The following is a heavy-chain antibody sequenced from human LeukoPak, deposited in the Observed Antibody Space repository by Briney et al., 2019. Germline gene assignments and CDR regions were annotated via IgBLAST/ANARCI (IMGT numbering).Heavy chain of an antibody. CDR1: GGSISSSSYY. V-gene: IGHV4-39*07. Sequence: KPSETLSLTCTVSGGSISSSSYYWGWIRQPPGKGLEWIGSIYYSGSTYYNPSLKSRVTISVDTSKNHFSLKLGSVTAADTAVYYCARGSRHGDYFLDYWGQGTLVTVSS. J-gene: IGHJ4*02. CDR2: IYYSGST. D-gene: IGHD4-17*01. CDR3: ARGSRHGDYFLDY.